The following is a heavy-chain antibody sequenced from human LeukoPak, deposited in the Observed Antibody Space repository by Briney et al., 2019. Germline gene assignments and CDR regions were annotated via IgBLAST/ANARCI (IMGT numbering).Heavy chain of an antibody. CDR1: GASVSSAGYY. Sequence: SETLSLTCSVSGASVSSAGYYWSWIRQPPGKGLEWIGYIYYSGSTNYNPSLKSRVTISVDTSKNQFSLKLSSVTAADTAVYYCARHFEGSYTFDYWGQGTLVTVSS. J-gene: IGHJ4*02. CDR3: ARHFEGSYTFDY. D-gene: IGHD3-10*01. V-gene: IGHV4-61*08. CDR2: IYYSGST.